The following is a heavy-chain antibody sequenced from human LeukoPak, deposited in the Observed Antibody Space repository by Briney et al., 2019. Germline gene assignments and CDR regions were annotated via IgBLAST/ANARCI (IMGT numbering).Heavy chain of an antibody. V-gene: IGHV3-23*01. J-gene: IGHJ4*02. CDR1: GFTFSTYA. Sequence: KPGGSLRLSCAASGFTFSTYAMSWVRQAPGKGLEWVSSISGSGANTYYANSVKGRFTVYRDNSKNTLYLQVNNLRAEDTAVYYCAKHLGSHNFDYWGQGTLVTVSS. CDR3: AKHLGSHNFDY. D-gene: IGHD3-10*01. CDR2: ISGSGANT.